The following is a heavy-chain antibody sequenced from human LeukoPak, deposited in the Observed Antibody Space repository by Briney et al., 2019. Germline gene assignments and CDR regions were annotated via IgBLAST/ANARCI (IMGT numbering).Heavy chain of an antibody. CDR2: ISSNGGST. Sequence: GGSLRLSCEASGFAFDTYGMHWVRQAPGKGLEYVSAISSNGGSTYYANSVKGRFTISRDNSKNTLYLQMNSLRVEDTAVYYCARDPPLTQGYGMDVWGQGTMVTVSS. CDR3: ARDPPLTQGYGMDV. J-gene: IGHJ6*02. CDR1: GFAFDTYG. D-gene: IGHD2-15*01. V-gene: IGHV3-64*01.